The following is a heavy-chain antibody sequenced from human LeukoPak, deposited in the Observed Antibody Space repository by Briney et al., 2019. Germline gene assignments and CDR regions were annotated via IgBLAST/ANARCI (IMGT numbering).Heavy chain of an antibody. CDR3: ARAAIFGWFDP. V-gene: IGHV3-21*01. J-gene: IGHJ5*02. CDR2: ISSSSSYI. Sequence: GGSLRLSCAASGFTFSGYSMNWVRQVPGKGLEWVSFISSSSSYIYYADSVQGRFTISRDNAKNSLYLQMNSLRAEDTAVYYCARAAIFGWFDPWGQGTLVTVSS. CDR1: GFTFSGYS. D-gene: IGHD3-9*01.